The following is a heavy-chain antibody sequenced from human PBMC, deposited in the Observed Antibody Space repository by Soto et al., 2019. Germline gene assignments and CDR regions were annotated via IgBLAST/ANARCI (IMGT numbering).Heavy chain of an antibody. Sequence: QVQLQESGPGLVKPSETLSLTCSVSGVSTSNHYWTWIRKPPGQGPEWIGCIYYRGTTNYNPSFNSRVTISVDTSKNQFSLKLTSVTTADTAVYYCARGGGSPYHDHEFDYWGQGILVTVSS. J-gene: IGHJ4*02. D-gene: IGHD2-2*01. V-gene: IGHV4-59*11. CDR3: ARGGGSPYHDHEFDY. CDR1: GVSTSNHY. CDR2: IYYRGTT.